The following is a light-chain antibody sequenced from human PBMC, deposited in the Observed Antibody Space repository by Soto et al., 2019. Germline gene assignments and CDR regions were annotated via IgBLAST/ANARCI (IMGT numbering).Light chain of an antibody. Sequence: EIVMTQSPTTLSVSPGERATLSCRASQSVSSNFAWYQQKPGQAPRLLIYGASTRATGIPARFSGSGSGTEVTLTISSLQSEDFAVYYCQQYNNWPPITFGPGTKVDIK. CDR2: GAS. CDR3: QQYNNWPPIT. V-gene: IGKV3-15*01. CDR1: QSVSSN. J-gene: IGKJ3*01.